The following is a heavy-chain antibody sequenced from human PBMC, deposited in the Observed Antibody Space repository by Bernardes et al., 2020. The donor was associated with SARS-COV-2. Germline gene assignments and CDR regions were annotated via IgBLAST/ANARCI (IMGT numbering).Heavy chain of an antibody. V-gene: IGHV3-23*01. CDR1: GFTFSSYA. CDR2: VSGSGGPT. CDR3: AKPEYSSGWTEKMGHDAFDV. D-gene: IGHD6-19*01. Sequence: GGSLRLSCVASGFTFSSYAMSWVRQAPGKGLEWVSGVSGSGGPTFYADSVQGRFTMSRDNSKNTLYLQMNSLRVEDTAVYYCAKPEYSSGWTEKMGHDAFDVWGQGTMVTVSS. J-gene: IGHJ3*01.